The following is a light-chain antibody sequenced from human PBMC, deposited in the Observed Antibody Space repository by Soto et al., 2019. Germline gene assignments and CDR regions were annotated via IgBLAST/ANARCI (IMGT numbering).Light chain of an antibody. CDR2: GAS. V-gene: IGKV3D-15*01. J-gene: IGKJ3*01. CDR3: QQYNNWPFT. Sequence: EIVMTQSTATLSVSPGERATLSCRASQSVSSNLGWYQQKPGQVPRLLIYGASTRATGIPARFSGSGSGTEFTLTISSLQSEDFAVYYCQQYNNWPFTFGPGTKVDIK. CDR1: QSVSSN.